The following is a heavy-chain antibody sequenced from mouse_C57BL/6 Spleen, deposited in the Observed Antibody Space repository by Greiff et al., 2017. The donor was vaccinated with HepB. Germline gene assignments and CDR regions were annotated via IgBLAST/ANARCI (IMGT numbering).Heavy chain of an antibody. CDR1: GYSITSGYD. D-gene: IGHD2-4*01. CDR2: ISYSGST. CDR3: ARGNFDYDGWFSY. V-gene: IGHV3-1*01. Sequence: EVKLEESGPGMVKPSQSLSLTCTVTGYSITSGYDWHWIRHFPGNKLEWMGYISYSGSTNYNPSLKSRISITHDTSKNHFFLKLNSLTTEDTATYYCARGNFDYDGWFSYWGQGTLVTVSS. J-gene: IGHJ3*01.